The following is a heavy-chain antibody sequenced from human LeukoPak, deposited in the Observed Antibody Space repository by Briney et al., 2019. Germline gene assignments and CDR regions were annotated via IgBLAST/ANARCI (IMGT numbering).Heavy chain of an antibody. CDR3: ARGRSSSIDFDY. Sequence: PSQTLSLTCTVSGGSISSGDYYWSWIRQPPGKGLEWIGYIYYSGSTYYNPSLKSRVTISVDTSKNQFSLKLNSVTAADTAVYYCARGRSSSIDFDYWGQGTLVTVSS. V-gene: IGHV4-30-4*01. CDR1: GGSISSGDYY. D-gene: IGHD6-6*01. J-gene: IGHJ4*02. CDR2: IYYSGST.